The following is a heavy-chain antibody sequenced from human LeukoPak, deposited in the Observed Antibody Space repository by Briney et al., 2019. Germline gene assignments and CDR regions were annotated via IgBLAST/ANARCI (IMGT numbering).Heavy chain of an antibody. D-gene: IGHD1-1*01. J-gene: IGHJ4*02. CDR2: ISYDGSNK. CDR1: GFTFSSYA. CDR3: ARDHLENFDY. V-gene: IGHV3-30*04. Sequence: GGSLRLSCAASGFTFSSYAMHWVRQAPGKGLERVAVISYDGSNKYYADSVKGRFTISRDNSKNTLYLQMNSLRAEDTAVYYCARDHLENFDYWGQGTLVTVSS.